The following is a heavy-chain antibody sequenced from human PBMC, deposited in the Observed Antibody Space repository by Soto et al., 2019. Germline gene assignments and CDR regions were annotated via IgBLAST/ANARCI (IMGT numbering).Heavy chain of an antibody. CDR1: GFTFSSYA. CDR2: ISGSGGST. D-gene: IGHD3-22*01. Sequence: GGSLRLACAASGFTFSSYAMSWVRQAPGKGLEWVSAISGSGGSTYYADSVKGRFTISRDNSKNTLYLQMNSLRAEDTAVYYCAKDRLRMIVVVSPGAFDIWGQGTMVTVSS. CDR3: AKDRLRMIVVVSPGAFDI. J-gene: IGHJ3*02. V-gene: IGHV3-23*01.